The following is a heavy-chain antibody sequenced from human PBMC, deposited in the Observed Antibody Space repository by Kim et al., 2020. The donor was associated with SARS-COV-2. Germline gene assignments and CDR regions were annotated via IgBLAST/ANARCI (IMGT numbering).Heavy chain of an antibody. CDR3: ASQLNYYYYGMDV. J-gene: IGHJ6*02. V-gene: IGHV1-2*02. Sequence: YAQKFQGRVTMTRDTSISTAYMELSRLRSDDTAVYYCASQLNYYYYGMDVWGQGTTVTVSS. D-gene: IGHD1-1*01.